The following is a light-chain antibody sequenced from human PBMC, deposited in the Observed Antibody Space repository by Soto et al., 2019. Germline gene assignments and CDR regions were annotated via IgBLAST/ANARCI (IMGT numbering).Light chain of an antibody. CDR2: SAS. CDR3: QPYDVWPPLT. J-gene: IGKJ4*01. CDR1: QSVNSN. Sequence: EIVVTQSPATLSVSPGERATLSCRASQSVNSNLAWYQQKPGQAPRLLIYSASTRATGIPARFSGSGSGTDFTLTISSLQSEDFAVYYCQPYDVWPPLTFGGGTKVEIK. V-gene: IGKV3-15*01.